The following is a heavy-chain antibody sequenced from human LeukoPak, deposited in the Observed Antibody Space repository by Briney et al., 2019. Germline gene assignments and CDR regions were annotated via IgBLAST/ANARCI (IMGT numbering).Heavy chain of an antibody. CDR3: ARRLLYSGSAHDAFDI. J-gene: IGHJ3*02. D-gene: IGHD1-26*01. CDR2: IYYSGST. Sequence: SETLSLTCTVSGGSISSSSYYWGWIRQPPGKGLEWIRSIYYSGSTYYNPSLKSRVTISVDTSKNQFSLKLSSVTAADTAVYYCARRLLYSGSAHDAFDIWGQGTMVTVSS. V-gene: IGHV4-39*01. CDR1: GGSISSSSYY.